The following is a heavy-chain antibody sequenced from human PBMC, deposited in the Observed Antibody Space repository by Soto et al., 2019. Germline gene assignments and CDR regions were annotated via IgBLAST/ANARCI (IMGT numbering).Heavy chain of an antibody. D-gene: IGHD1-26*01. Sequence: PGGSLRLSCAASGFTFSSYAMHWVRQAPGKGLEWVAVISYDGSNKYYADSVKGRFTISRDNSKNTLYLQMNSLRAEDTAVYHCARDLPFGGSGSYTYYFDYWGQGTLVTVSS. CDR3: ARDLPFGGSGSYTYYFDY. CDR1: GFTFSSYA. J-gene: IGHJ4*02. CDR2: ISYDGSNK. V-gene: IGHV3-30-3*01.